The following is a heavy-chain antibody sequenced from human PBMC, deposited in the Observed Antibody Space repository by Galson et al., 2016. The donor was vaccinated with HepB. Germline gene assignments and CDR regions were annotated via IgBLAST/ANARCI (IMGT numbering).Heavy chain of an antibody. J-gene: IGHJ4*02. CDR2: ITSAGDKQ. D-gene: IGHD1-26*01. Sequence: SLRLSCAASGFSFNTYSMHWVRQAPGKGLEWVAAITSAGDKQYYTDSVRGRFTISRDNSNNMMYLQMNSLRPGDTSVYYCARDAMGRGSGSYSAFDYWGQGTLVAVSS. CDR3: ARDAMGRGSGSYSAFDY. CDR1: GFSFNTYS. V-gene: IGHV3-30*04.